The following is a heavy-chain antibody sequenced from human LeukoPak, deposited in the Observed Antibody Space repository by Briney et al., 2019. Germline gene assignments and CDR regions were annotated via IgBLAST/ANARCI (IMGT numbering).Heavy chain of an antibody. CDR2: IIPIFGTA. V-gene: IGHV1-69*05. D-gene: IGHD2-21*02. CDR1: GGTFSGYA. J-gene: IGHJ4*02. Sequence: SVKVSCKASGGTFSGYAISWVRQAPGQGLEWMGRIIPIFGTANYAQKFQGRVTITTDESTSTAYMELSSLRSGDTAVYYCAREAMVVTPPFDYWGQGTLVTVSS. CDR3: AREAMVVTPPFDY.